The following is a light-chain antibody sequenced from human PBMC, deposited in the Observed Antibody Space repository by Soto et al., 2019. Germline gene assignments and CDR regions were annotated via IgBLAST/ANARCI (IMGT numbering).Light chain of an antibody. CDR3: QQRANWPPT. V-gene: IGKV3-11*01. Sequence: EIVLTQSPATLSVSPGEGATLSCRASQSVNSHLAWYQQKPGQAPRLLIYDASNRATGIPARLSGSGSGTDFTLTISSLEPEDFAIYYCQQRANWPPTFSGGTKVEIK. J-gene: IGKJ4*01. CDR2: DAS. CDR1: QSVNSH.